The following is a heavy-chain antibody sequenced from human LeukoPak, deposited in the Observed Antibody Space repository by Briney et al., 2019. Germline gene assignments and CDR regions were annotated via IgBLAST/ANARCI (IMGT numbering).Heavy chain of an antibody. Sequence: GGSLRLSCGASGFTFSSYEMNWVRQAPGKGLEGVSYISRSSSTIYYADSVKGRFTISRDNAKKSMYLQMNSLRAEDTAVYYCASAGYSSSWSPYWGQGTLVTVSS. J-gene: IGHJ4*02. D-gene: IGHD6-13*01. V-gene: IGHV3-48*01. CDR1: GFTFSSYE. CDR3: ASAGYSSSWSPY. CDR2: ISRSSSTI.